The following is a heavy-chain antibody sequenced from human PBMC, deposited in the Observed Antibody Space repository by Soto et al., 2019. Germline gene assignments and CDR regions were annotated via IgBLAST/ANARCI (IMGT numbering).Heavy chain of an antibody. D-gene: IGHD1-26*01. CDR3: ARAPRSAWFDP. CDR2: IYYSGST. CDR1: GGSISSYY. V-gene: IGHV4-59*01. Sequence: SETLSLTCTVSGGSISSYYWSWIRQPPGKGLEWIGYIYYSGSTNYNPSLKSRVTISVDTSKNQFSLKLSSVTAADTAVYYCARAPRSAWFDPWGQGTLVTVSS. J-gene: IGHJ5*02.